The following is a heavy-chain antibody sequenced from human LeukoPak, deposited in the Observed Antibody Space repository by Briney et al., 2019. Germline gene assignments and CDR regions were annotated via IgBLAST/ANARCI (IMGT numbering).Heavy chain of an antibody. CDR2: IWYDGSNK. Sequence: SLRLSCAASGFTFSSYGMHWVRQAPGKGLEWVAVIWYDGSNKYYADSVKGRFTISRDNSKNTLYLQMNSLRAEDTAVYYCAREDCSSTSCYEGYYYYGMDVWGQGTTVTVSS. J-gene: IGHJ6*02. CDR3: AREDCSSTSCYEGYYYYGMDV. D-gene: IGHD2-2*01. CDR1: GFTFSSYG. V-gene: IGHV3-30*19.